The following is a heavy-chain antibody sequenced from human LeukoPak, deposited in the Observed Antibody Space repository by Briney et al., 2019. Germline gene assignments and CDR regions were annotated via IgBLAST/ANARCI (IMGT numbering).Heavy chain of an antibody. Sequence: GGSLRLSCAASGFTVSSNYMSWVRQAPGKGLEWVSVIYSGGSAYYADSVKGRFTISRDNSKNTLYLQMNSLRAEDTAVYYCATFDFWSGYYHYWGQGTLVTVSS. CDR2: IYSGGSA. V-gene: IGHV3-53*01. D-gene: IGHD3-3*01. J-gene: IGHJ4*02. CDR3: ATFDFWSGYYHY. CDR1: GFTVSSNY.